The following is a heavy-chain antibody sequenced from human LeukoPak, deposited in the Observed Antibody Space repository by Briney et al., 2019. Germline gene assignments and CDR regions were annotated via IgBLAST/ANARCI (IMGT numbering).Heavy chain of an antibody. V-gene: IGHV3-21*04. CDR2: ISSSSSYI. J-gene: IGHJ4*02. Sequence: GGSLRLSCAASGFTFSSYSMNWVRQAPGKGLEWVSSISSSSSYIYYADSVKGRFTISRDNAKNSLYLQMNSLRAEDTAVYYCAKGVLAWLRGSHFDYWGQGTLVTVSS. CDR3: AKGVLAWLRGSHFDY. D-gene: IGHD5-12*01. CDR1: GFTFSSYS.